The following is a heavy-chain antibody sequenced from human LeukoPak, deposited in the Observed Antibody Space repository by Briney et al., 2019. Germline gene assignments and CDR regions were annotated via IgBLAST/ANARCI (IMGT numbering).Heavy chain of an antibody. Sequence: SSETLSLTCTVSGGSISSSSYYWGWIRQPPGKGLEWIGSIYYSGSTYYNPSLKSRVTISVDTSKNQFSLKLSSVTAADTAVYYCASYCSSTSCYRGGGGDFDYWGQGTLVTVSS. D-gene: IGHD2-2*02. V-gene: IGHV4-39*01. CDR1: GGSISSSSYY. CDR2: IYYSGST. CDR3: ASYCSSTSCYRGGGGDFDY. J-gene: IGHJ4*02.